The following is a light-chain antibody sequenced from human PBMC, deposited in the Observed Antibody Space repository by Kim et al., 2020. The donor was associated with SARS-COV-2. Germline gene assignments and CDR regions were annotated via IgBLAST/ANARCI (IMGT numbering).Light chain of an antibody. Sequence: ASVGDRVTITCRASHGIGSYLAWYQQKPGKAPKLLIYAASTLQSGVPSRFSGSGSATDFTLTITSLQPEDFATYYCQQLEYYPITFGQGTRLEIK. CDR3: QQLEYYPIT. J-gene: IGKJ5*01. CDR1: HGIGSY. V-gene: IGKV1-9*01. CDR2: AAS.